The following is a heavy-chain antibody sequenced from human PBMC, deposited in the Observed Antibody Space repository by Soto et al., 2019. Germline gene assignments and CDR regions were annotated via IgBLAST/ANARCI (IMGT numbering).Heavy chain of an antibody. CDR3: ATVQGSGSYYDPYGMDV. J-gene: IGHJ6*02. V-gene: IGHV1-24*01. CDR1: GYTLTELP. CDR2: FDPRDGET. D-gene: IGHD3-10*01. Sequence: AASVKVSCKVSGYTLTELPIHWVRQRTGKGLEWMGRFDPRDGETIYAQKFQGRVILTEDTTTDTAYMELSRLKSEDTAVYYCATVQGSGSYYDPYGMDVWGQGTTVTVSS.